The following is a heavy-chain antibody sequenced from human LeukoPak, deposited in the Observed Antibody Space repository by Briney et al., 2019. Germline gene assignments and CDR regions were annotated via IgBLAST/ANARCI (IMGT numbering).Heavy chain of an antibody. Sequence: ASVKVSCKASGYTFTSYGISWVRQAPGQGLEWMGWISAYNGNTNYAQKLQGRVTMTTDTSTSTAYMELRSLRSVDTAVYYCARDASGTLLSYNWGQGTLVTVSS. J-gene: IGHJ4*02. CDR1: GYTFTSYG. D-gene: IGHD3-10*01. V-gene: IGHV1-18*01. CDR2: ISAYNGNT. CDR3: ARDASGTLLSYN.